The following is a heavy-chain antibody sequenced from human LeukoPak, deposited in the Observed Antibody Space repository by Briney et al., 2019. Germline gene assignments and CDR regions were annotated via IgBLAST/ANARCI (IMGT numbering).Heavy chain of an antibody. CDR1: GFTVSSNY. J-gene: IGHJ5*02. CDR2: IYSGGST. V-gene: IGHV3-53*01. CDR3: ARLTTVTTGLDP. D-gene: IGHD4-17*01. Sequence: GGSLRLSCAASGFTVSSNYMSWVRQAPGKGLEWVSVIYSGGSTYYADSVKGRFTISRDNSKNTLYLQMNSLRAEDTAVYYCARLTTVTTGLDPWGQGTLVTVSS.